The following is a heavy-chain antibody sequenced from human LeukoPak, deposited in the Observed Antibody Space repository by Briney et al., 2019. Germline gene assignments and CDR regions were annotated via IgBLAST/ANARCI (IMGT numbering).Heavy chain of an antibody. V-gene: IGHV3-30*02. CDR2: IRNDGSNK. CDR1: GFTFSSYA. D-gene: IGHD2-15*01. Sequence: PGGSLRLSCAASGFTFSSYAMHWVRQAPGKGLEWVTFIRNDGSNKYYADSVKGRFTISRDNAKKTLYLQMNSLRAEDTAVYYCSRGYSGGFDYWGQGTLVTVSS. CDR3: SRGYSGGFDY. J-gene: IGHJ4*02.